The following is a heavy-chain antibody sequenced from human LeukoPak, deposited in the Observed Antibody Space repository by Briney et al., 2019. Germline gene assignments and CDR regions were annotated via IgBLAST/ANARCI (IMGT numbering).Heavy chain of an antibody. Sequence: PGGSLRLSCAASGLTFSDYYMSWIRQAPGKGLEWVSYISSSSSYTNYADSVKGRFTISRDNAKNSLYLQMNSLRAEDTAVYYCAREGCSSTSCYSRAAFDIWGQGTMVTVSS. D-gene: IGHD2-2*01. CDR3: AREGCSSTSCYSRAAFDI. CDR1: GLTFSDYY. CDR2: ISSSSSYT. V-gene: IGHV3-11*06. J-gene: IGHJ3*02.